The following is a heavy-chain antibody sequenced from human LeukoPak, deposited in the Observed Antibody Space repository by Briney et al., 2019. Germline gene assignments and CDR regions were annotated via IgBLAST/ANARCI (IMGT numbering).Heavy chain of an antibody. CDR2: IYHSGRT. Sequence: PSETLSLTCTVSGASISTSNRWSWVRQPPGKGLEWIGEIYHSGRTNYNSSLKSRGTISVDKSKNQFFLKLSSVTAADTAVYYCASRREHYDILTGFDYWGQGTLVTVSS. V-gene: IGHV4-4*02. CDR3: ASRREHYDILTGFDY. D-gene: IGHD3-9*01. J-gene: IGHJ4*02. CDR1: GASISTSNR.